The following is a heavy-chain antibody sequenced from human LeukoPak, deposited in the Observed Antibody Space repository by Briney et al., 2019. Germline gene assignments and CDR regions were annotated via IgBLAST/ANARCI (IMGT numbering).Heavy chain of an antibody. CDR3: ARDRDDYGDYLIDY. J-gene: IGHJ4*02. V-gene: IGHV3-30*04. D-gene: IGHD4-17*01. CDR2: ISYDGSNK. Sequence: GGSLRLSCAASGFTFSSYAMHWVRQAPGKGLEWVAVISYDGSNKYYADSVKGRFTISRDNSKNTLYLQMNSLRAEDTALECCARDRDDYGDYLIDYWGQGTLVTVSS. CDR1: GFTFSSYA.